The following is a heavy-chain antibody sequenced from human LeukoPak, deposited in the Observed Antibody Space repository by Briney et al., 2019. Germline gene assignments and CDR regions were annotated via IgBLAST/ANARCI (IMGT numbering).Heavy chain of an antibody. CDR2: INTNTGNP. D-gene: IGHD3-22*01. V-gene: IGHV7-4-1*02. CDR3: ATYRPDSSGYYAVIDY. J-gene: IGHJ4*02. CDR1: GYTFTSYA. Sequence: ASVKVSCKASGYTFTSYAMNWVRQAPGQGLEWMGWINTNTGNPTYAQGFTGRFVFPLDTSVSTAYLQISSLKAEDTAVYYCATYRPDSSGYYAVIDYWGQGTLVTVSS.